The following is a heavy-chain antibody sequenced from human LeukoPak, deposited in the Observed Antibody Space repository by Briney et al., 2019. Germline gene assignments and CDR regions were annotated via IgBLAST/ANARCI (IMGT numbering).Heavy chain of an antibody. V-gene: IGHV1-8*02. Sequence: ASVKVSCKASGYTFTSYDINWVRQATGQGLGWMGWMNPNSGNTGFAQKFQGRVTMTRNTSITTAYMELSGLRSEDTAVYYCAREYDSSGYSPSYYFDYWGQGTLVTVSS. CDR2: MNPNSGNT. J-gene: IGHJ4*02. CDR3: AREYDSSGYSPSYYFDY. D-gene: IGHD3-22*01. CDR1: GYTFTSYD.